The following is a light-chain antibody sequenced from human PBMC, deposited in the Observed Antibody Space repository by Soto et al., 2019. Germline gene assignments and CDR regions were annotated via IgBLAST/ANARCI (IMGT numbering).Light chain of an antibody. CDR1: SSDVGSYNF. CDR2: EVT. Sequence: QSALTQPASVSGSPGQSVTISCTGTSSDVGSYNFVSWYQQHPGKAPKLMIFEVTKRPSGVSDRFSASKSGNTASLTVSGVQGEDEADYYCCSYAGTNTWVFGGGTKLTVL. CDR3: CSYAGTNTWV. J-gene: IGLJ3*02. V-gene: IGLV2-23*02.